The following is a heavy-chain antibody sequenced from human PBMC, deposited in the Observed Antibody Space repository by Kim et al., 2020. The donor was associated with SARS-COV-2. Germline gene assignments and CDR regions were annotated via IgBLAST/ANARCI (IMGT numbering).Heavy chain of an antibody. Sequence: PGGSLRLSCAASGFTFSSYSMNWVRQAPGKGLEWVSYISSSSSTIYYADSVKGRFTISRDNAKNSLYLQMNSLRDEDTAVYYCARGPRYGCSTSCYPTDYWGQGTLVTVSS. CDR3: ARGPRYGCSTSCYPTDY. J-gene: IGHJ4*02. CDR2: ISSSSSTI. CDR1: GFTFSSYS. D-gene: IGHD2-2*01. V-gene: IGHV3-48*02.